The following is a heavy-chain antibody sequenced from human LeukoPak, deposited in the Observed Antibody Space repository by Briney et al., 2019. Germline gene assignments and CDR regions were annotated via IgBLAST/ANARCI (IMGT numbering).Heavy chain of an antibody. J-gene: IGHJ4*02. CDR2: ISYDGSDK. V-gene: IGHV3-30-3*02. Sequence: GGSLRLSCAASGFIFSNSAMHWVRQAPGKGLEWMTFISYDGSDKYYADAAKGRFTISRDNSKNTLYLEMSSLGLQDTAVYYCTEERDRDGYFRYWSQGTLVTVSS. D-gene: IGHD2-8*01. CDR1: GFIFSNSA. CDR3: TEERDRDGYFRY.